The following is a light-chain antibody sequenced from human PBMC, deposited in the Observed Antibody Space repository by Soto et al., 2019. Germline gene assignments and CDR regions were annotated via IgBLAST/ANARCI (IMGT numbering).Light chain of an antibody. CDR3: GTWDSSLSVGV. CDR2: DTN. J-gene: IGLJ3*02. CDR1: NSNIGNNH. Sequence: QSVLTQPPSVSSAPGQRVTISCSGSNSNIGNNHVCWYQQLPGTAPKLLIYDTNKRPSGIPDRFSGSKSGTSATLGITGLQTGDEADYYCGTWDSSLSVGVFGGGTKLTVL. V-gene: IGLV1-51*01.